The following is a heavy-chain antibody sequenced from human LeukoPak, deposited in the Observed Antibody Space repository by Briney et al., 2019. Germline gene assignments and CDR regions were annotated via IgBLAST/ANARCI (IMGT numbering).Heavy chain of an antibody. Sequence: PGGSLRLSCAASGFTFSSYSMNWVRQAPGKGLEWVSSISSGSSYIYYADSVKGRFTISRDNSQNTKYLQMNSLRAEDTAVYYCARENDYALDYWGQGTLVTVSS. CDR1: GFTFSSYS. CDR3: ARENDYALDY. J-gene: IGHJ4*02. D-gene: IGHD4-17*01. CDR2: ISSGSSYI. V-gene: IGHV3-21*01.